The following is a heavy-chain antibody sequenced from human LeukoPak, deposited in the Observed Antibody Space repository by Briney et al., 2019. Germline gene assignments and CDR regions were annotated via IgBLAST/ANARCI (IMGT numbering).Heavy chain of an antibody. CDR1: GYTFTSYG. CDR2: ISAYNGNT. J-gene: IGHJ4*02. Sequence: GSVKVSCKASGYTFTSYGISWVRQAPGQGLEWMGWISAYNGNTNYAQKLQGRVTMTTDTSTSTAYMELRSLRSDDTAVYYCARDRYPMVIPYFDYWGQGTLVTVSS. CDR3: ARDRYPMVIPYFDY. D-gene: IGHD3-22*01. V-gene: IGHV1-18*01.